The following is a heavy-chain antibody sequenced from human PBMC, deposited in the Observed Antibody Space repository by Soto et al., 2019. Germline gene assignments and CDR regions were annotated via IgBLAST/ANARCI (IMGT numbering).Heavy chain of an antibody. Sequence: QITLKESGPTLVKPPQTLTLTCTFSGFSLNTRAVGVGWLRQAPGKALEWIALINWNDDERYSPSLKDSLTSTKDTSNNHVVQTIDTIGTVDTATYYSAHRHDLGGLDICGQGTAVTVSS. D-gene: IGHD2-15*01. J-gene: IGHJ3*02. CDR1: GFSLNTRAVG. CDR3: AHRHDLGGLDI. V-gene: IGHV2-5*01. CDR2: INWNDDE.